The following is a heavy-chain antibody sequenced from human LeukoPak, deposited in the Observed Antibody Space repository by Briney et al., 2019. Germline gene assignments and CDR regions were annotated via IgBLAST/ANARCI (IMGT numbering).Heavy chain of an antibody. CDR1: GGSISSYY. J-gene: IGHJ4*02. V-gene: IGHV4-59*12. Sequence: PSETLSLTCTVSGGSISSYYWSWIRQPPGKGLEWIGYIYYSGTTNYNPSLKSRVTISVDTSKNQFSLKLSSVAAADTAVYYCARKRLIFGVVIPYYFDYWGQGTLVTVSS. CDR2: IYYSGTT. D-gene: IGHD3-3*01. CDR3: ARKRLIFGVVIPYYFDY.